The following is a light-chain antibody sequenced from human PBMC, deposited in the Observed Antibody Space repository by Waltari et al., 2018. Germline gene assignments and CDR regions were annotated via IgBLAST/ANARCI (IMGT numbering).Light chain of an antibody. CDR2: DVS. CDR3: SSYTSSSTLVV. V-gene: IGLV2-14*03. CDR1: SSDVGGYNY. J-gene: IGLJ2*01. Sequence: QSALTQPASVSGSPGQSITLPCTGPSSDVGGYNYVSWYQQPPGRAPKLMIYDVSNRPSGVSNRFSGSKSGNTASLTISGLQAEDEADYYCSSYTSSSTLVVFGGGTKLTVL.